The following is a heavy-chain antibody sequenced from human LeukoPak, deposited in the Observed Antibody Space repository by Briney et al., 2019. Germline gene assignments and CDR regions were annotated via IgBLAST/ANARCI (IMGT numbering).Heavy chain of an antibody. D-gene: IGHD1-1*01. Sequence: QPGGSLRLSCSASGFTFTSHVMHWVRQAPGKGLQYVSGISMNVQTTYYAGSVKGRFTISRDSCKNTVYLQMNSLTAEDTAVYYCVREGLERRTNFDYWGQGTLVSVSS. CDR1: GFTFTSHV. V-gene: IGHV3-64D*06. CDR3: VREGLERRTNFDY. CDR2: ISMNVQTT. J-gene: IGHJ4*02.